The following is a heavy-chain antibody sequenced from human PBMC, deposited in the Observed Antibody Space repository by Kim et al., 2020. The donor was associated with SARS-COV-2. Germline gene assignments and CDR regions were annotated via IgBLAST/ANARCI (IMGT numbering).Heavy chain of an antibody. V-gene: IGHV3-21*01. CDR1: GFTFSSYS. J-gene: IGHJ4*02. D-gene: IGHD6-13*01. CDR2: ISSSSYI. Sequence: GGSLRLSCAASGFTFSSYSMNWVRQAPGKGLEWVSSISSSSYIYYADSVKGRFTISRDNAKNSLYLQMNSLRAEDTAVYYCARDFAAAGTPNDYWGQGTLVTVSS. CDR3: ARDFAAAGTPNDY.